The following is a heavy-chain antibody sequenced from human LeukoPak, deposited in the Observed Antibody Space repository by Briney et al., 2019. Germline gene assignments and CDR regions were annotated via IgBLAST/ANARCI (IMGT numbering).Heavy chain of an antibody. J-gene: IGHJ2*01. Sequence: SQTLSLTCNVAGGSISSYYSSWIRQPAGKGLGWNGRIYSSGSTNSNPSLKSRVPMSVDTSKDQFSLKLRSVTAADRAVVTCARGQYHLLYWYFDLQGRGTLVTVSS. CDR2: IYSSGST. CDR3: ARGQYHLLYWYFDL. V-gene: IGHV4-4*07. D-gene: IGHD2-2*01. CDR1: GGSISSYY.